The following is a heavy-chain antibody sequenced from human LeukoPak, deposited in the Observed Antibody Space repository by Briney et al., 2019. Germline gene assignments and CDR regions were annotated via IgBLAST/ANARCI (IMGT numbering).Heavy chain of an antibody. CDR2: IKEDGSQT. V-gene: IGHV3-7*01. D-gene: IGHD2-15*01. CDR3: ARDVGWFHFDS. J-gene: IGHJ4*02. CDR1: GFRFCSFW. Sequence: GGSLRLSCAASGFRFCSFWMTWIRQAPGKGLEWVGHIKEDGSQTNYIDSVTGRFTTSRDNSKDSLYLQMNSLRAEDTAVYFCARDVGWFHFDSWGQGILVTVSS.